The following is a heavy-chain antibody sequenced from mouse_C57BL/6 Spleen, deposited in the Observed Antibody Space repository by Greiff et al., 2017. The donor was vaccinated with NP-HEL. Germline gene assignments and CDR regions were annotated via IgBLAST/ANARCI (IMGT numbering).Heavy chain of an antibody. CDR2: IYPGDGDT. CDR1: GYAFSSSW. V-gene: IGHV1-82*01. CDR3: ARTYYYAMDY. J-gene: IGHJ4*01. Sequence: VKLMESGPELVKPGASVKISCKASGYAFSSSWMNWVKQRPGKGLEWIGRIYPGDGDTNYNGKFKGKATLTADKSSSTAYMQLSSLTSEDSAVYFCARTYYYAMDYWGQGTSVTVSS.